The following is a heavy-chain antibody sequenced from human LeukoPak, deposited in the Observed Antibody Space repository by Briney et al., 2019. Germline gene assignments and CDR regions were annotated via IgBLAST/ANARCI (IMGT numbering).Heavy chain of an antibody. CDR2: ISSSGNTI. V-gene: IGHV3-48*04. D-gene: IGHD2-15*01. Sequence: GGSLRLSCAASGFTFSSYAMSWVRQAPGKGLEWVSYISSSGNTIYYADSVKGRFTISRDNAKNSLYLQMNSLRAEDTAVYYCASHCSGGSCYSSGRVYWGQGTLVTVSS. CDR3: ASHCSGGSCYSSGRVY. CDR1: GFTFSSYA. J-gene: IGHJ4*02.